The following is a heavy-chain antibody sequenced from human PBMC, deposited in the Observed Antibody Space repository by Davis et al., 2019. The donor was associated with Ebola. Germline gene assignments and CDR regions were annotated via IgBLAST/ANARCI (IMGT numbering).Heavy chain of an antibody. V-gene: IGHV1-2*04. CDR3: ARDVTMIVGGWFDP. J-gene: IGHJ5*02. CDR2: INPNSGGT. CDR1: GYTFTGYY. Sequence: AASVKVSCKASGYTFTGYYMHWVRQAPGQGLEWMGWINPNSGGTNYAQKFQGWVTMTRDTSISTAYMELSRLRSDDTAVYYCARDVTMIVGGWFDPWGQGTLVTASS. D-gene: IGHD3-22*01.